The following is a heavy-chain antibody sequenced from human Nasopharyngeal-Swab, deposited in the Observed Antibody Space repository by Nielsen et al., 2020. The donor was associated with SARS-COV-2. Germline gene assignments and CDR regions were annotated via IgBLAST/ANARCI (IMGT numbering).Heavy chain of an antibody. Sequence: GGSLRLSCAASGFTFSSYSMNWVRQAPGKGLEWVSSISSSSSYIYYADSVKGRFTISRDNAKNSLYLQMNSLRAEDTAVYYCAREEYSSSHIYYYCYGMDVWGQGTTVTVSS. V-gene: IGHV3-21*01. CDR1: GFTFSSYS. D-gene: IGHD6-6*01. CDR3: AREEYSSSHIYYYCYGMDV. J-gene: IGHJ6*02. CDR2: ISSSSSYI.